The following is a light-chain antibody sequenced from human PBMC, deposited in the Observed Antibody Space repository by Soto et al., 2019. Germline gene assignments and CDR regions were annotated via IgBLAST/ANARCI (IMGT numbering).Light chain of an antibody. Sequence: QSVLTQPRSVSGSPGQSVTISCTGTSGDIGNYNFVSWYQQHPGKAPKLIISDVSKRPSGVPDRFSGSKTGYTASLTISGLQAEDEADYYCCSYPGRYTLLFGGGTKLTVL. V-gene: IGLV2-11*01. J-gene: IGLJ2*01. CDR2: DVS. CDR1: SGDIGNYNF. CDR3: CSYPGRYTLL.